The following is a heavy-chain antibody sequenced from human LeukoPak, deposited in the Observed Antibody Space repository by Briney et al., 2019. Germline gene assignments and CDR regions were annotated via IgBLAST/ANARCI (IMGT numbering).Heavy chain of an antibody. CDR1: GGTSSNYA. J-gene: IGHJ6*02. Sequence: SVKVSCKASGGTSSNYAISWVRQAPGQGLEWMGGIIPIFGPANYAQKFQGRVTFTADESTRIAYMELNSLRSEDTAVYYCAKERWESPYYYFGLDVWGQGTTVTVSS. V-gene: IGHV1-69*01. CDR3: AKERWESPYYYFGLDV. D-gene: IGHD1-26*01. CDR2: IIPIFGPA.